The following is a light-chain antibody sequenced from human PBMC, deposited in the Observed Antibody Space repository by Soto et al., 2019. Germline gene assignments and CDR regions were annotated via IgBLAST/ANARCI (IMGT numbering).Light chain of an antibody. V-gene: IGKV3-20*01. CDR2: GAS. CDR1: QSVRGSF. J-gene: IGKJ4*01. Sequence: EIVLTQSPGTLSLSPGERATLSCRASQSVRGSFLAWYQQKPGQAPRLLTFGASSRATGIPDRFSGGGSGTDFTLTISRLEPEDFAVYFCQQYGNSPLTFGGGTKVDIK. CDR3: QQYGNSPLT.